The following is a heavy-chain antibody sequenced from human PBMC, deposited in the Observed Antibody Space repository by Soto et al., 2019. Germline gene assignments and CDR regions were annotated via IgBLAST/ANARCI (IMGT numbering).Heavy chain of an antibody. CDR1: GYTFTRYY. CDR3: AREGTLLMVYAVYKRNWFDP. V-gene: IGHV1-2*02. D-gene: IGHD2-8*01. CDR2: INPNSGGT. Sequence: ASVKVSCKASGYTFTRYYMHWVRQAPGQGLEWMGWINPNSGGTNYAQKFQGRVTMTRDTSISTAYMELSRLRSDDTAVYYCAREGTLLMVYAVYKRNWFDPWGQGTLVTVSS. J-gene: IGHJ5*02.